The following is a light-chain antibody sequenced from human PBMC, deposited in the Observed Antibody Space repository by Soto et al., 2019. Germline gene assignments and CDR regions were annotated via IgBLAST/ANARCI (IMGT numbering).Light chain of an antibody. CDR2: GAS. CDR1: QSVSRDY. V-gene: IGKV3-20*01. J-gene: IGKJ2*01. Sequence: EIVLMQSPGTLSLSPGERATFSCKASQSVSRDYLAWYQQKPDQAPRLLIYGASNRATGIPDRFIGSGSATDFTLTISRAEPEDFAVYFCQQYGSSPYTFGQGTKLEIK. CDR3: QQYGSSPYT.